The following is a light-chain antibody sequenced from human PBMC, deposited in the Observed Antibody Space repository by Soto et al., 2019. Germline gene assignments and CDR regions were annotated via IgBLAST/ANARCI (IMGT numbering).Light chain of an antibody. V-gene: IGKV3-15*01. CDR3: QGYYAWPFV. CDR1: ESLFGF. Sequence: EIVMTQSPATLSASPGESVSLSCRASESLFGFLAWDQQKPGQAPRLLIYGVSTKATGVPARFSASGSAADVTLTVCSVQSDDSAVYYCQGYYAWPFVVGQGTKLEI. CDR2: GVS. J-gene: IGKJ2*01.